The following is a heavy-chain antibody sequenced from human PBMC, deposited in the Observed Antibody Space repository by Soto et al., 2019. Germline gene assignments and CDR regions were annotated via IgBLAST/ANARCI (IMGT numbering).Heavy chain of an antibody. Sequence: EEQLVESGGGLVQPGGSLRLTCAVSGFSFRSDWMNWVRQGPGKGLEWVAHTNQDGSQKYCVDSVKGRFNIFRDNAKNSLYRKMNTRRVGGTAVYYCSGGVGDAFGGQGTLVTVSS. D-gene: IGHD1-26*01. CDR3: SGGVGDAF. CDR1: GFSFRSDW. V-gene: IGHV3-7*04. J-gene: IGHJ4*02. CDR2: TNQDGSQK.